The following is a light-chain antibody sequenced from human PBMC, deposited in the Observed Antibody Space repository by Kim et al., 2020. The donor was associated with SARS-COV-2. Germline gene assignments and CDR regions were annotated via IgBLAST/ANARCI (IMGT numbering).Light chain of an antibody. V-gene: IGLV3-19*01. CDR2: RKY. J-gene: IGLJ2*01. Sequence: GQTDRITCQGDSLRSYYASWHQQEPGQAPVLVIYRKYNRPSGFPDRFSGSSSGNTASFSITGAQAEDEADYYCNSRDSSGNHLVFGGGTQLTVL. CDR1: SLRSYY. CDR3: NSRDSSGNHLV.